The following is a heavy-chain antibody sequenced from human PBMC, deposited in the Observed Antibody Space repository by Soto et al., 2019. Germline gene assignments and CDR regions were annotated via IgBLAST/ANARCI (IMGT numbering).Heavy chain of an antibody. V-gene: IGHV3-23*01. CDR2: ISGSGGST. CDR1: GFTFSSYA. CDR3: AKDMSITIFRVAFNYFDY. Sequence: EVQLLESGGGLVQPGGSLRLSCAASGFTFSSYAMSWVRQAPGKGLEWVSAISGSGGSTYYADSVKGRFTISRDNSKNTPYLQMNSLRADDTAVYYCAKDMSITIFRVAFNYFDYWGQGTLVTVSS. J-gene: IGHJ4*02. D-gene: IGHD3-3*01.